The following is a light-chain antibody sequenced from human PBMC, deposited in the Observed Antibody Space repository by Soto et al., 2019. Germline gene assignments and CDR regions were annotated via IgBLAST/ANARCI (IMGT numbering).Light chain of an antibody. CDR3: QQRSDWRWT. J-gene: IGKJ1*01. CDR1: QSVRSSY. CDR2: GAS. Sequence: EIVLTQPPGTLSLSPGERATLNCRASQSVRSSYLAWYQQQPGQAPRLLIHGASRRATGIPDRFSGSGSGTAFTLTIDIVEPEDYAIYYCQQRSDWRWTFGQGTKVDIK. V-gene: IGKV3D-20*02.